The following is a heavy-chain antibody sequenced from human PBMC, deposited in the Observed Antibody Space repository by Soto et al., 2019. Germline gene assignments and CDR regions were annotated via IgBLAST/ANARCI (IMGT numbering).Heavy chain of an antibody. CDR2: IIPIFGTA. D-gene: IGHD6-13*01. Sequence: QVQLVQSGAEVKKXGSXXXVXXXASGXXXXXXXXXXXXXAPGQGLEWMGGIIPIFGTANYAQKFQGRVTITADESTSTAYMELSSLRSEDTAVYYXARVXXSWXXDYFDYWGQGTLVTVSS. CDR1: GXXXXXXX. CDR3: ARVXXSWXXDYFDY. V-gene: IGHV1-69*12. J-gene: IGHJ4*02.